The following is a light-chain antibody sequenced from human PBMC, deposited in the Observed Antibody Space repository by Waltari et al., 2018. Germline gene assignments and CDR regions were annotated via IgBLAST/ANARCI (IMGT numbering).Light chain of an antibody. J-gene: IGLJ1*01. V-gene: IGLV3-19*01. CDR1: SLRSYY. CDR2: GKN. Sequence: SSELTQDPAVSVALGQTVRITCQGDSLRSYYASWYQQKPGQAPVLVIYGKNNRPSGSPDRFSGSSSGNTASLTINGAKAEDEADYYCNSRDSSGNLYVFGTGTKVTVL. CDR3: NSRDSSGNLYV.